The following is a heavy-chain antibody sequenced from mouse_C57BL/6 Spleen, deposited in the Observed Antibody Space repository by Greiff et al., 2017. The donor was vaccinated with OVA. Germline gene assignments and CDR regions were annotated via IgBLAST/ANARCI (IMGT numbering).Heavy chain of an antibody. Sequence: EVNLVESGGGLVKPGGSLKLSCAASGFTFSDYGMHWVRQAPEKGLEWVAYISSGSSTIYYADTVKGRFTISRDNAKNTLFLQMTSLRSEDTAMYYCAKAYGNYLYYAMDYWGQGTSVTVSS. CDR1: GFTFSDYG. CDR3: AKAYGNYLYYAMDY. D-gene: IGHD2-1*01. CDR2: ISSGSSTI. J-gene: IGHJ4*01. V-gene: IGHV5-17*01.